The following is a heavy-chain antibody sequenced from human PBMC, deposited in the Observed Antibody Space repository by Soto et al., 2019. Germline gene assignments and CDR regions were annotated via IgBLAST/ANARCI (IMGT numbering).Heavy chain of an antibody. J-gene: IGHJ6*02. CDR1: GGSINSGDYY. V-gene: IGHV4-30-4*01. CDR2: MYYSGIT. Sequence: QVQLQESGPRLVKSSQTLYLTCTVSGGSINSGDYYWSWIRQSPGKGLEWVGYMYYSGITDYNASLKSGITMSMDTSKNQFPRKLTSVTAADTAVYFCARWSGVGVAGMDVWGQGTTVTVSS. D-gene: IGHD3-10*01. CDR3: ARWSGVGVAGMDV.